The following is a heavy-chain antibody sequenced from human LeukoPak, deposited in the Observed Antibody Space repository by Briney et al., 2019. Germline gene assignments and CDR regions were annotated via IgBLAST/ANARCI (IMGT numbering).Heavy chain of an antibody. CDR1: GYTFTGYY. CDR3: ARYDIMSGGQFDP. CDR2: INPNSGGT. J-gene: IGHJ5*02. V-gene: IGHV1-2*02. D-gene: IGHD3-22*01. Sequence: ASVKVSCKASGYTFTGYYMHWVRQAPGQGLEWMGWINPNSGGTNYAQKFQGRVTMTRDTSISTAYMELSRVRSDDTAVYYCARYDIMSGGQFDPWRQGTLVTVSS.